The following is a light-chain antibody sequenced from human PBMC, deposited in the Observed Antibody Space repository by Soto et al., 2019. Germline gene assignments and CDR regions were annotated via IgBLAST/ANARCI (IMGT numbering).Light chain of an antibody. CDR3: FSSAGTASV. CDR1: NSDVESYNL. CDR2: EGT. V-gene: IGLV2-23*01. Sequence: QSALTQPASVSGSPGQSITISCTGTNSDVESYNLVSWFRQHPGEAPKLLVYEGTKRPSGVSNRFSGSKSGNQASLTISGLQAEDEANYYCFSSAGTASVFGTGTKLTVL. J-gene: IGLJ1*01.